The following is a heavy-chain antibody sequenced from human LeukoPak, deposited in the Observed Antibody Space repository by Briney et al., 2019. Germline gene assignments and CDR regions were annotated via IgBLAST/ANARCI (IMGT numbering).Heavy chain of an antibody. Sequence: GGSLRLSCAASGFTFSSYSMNWVRQAPGKGLEWVSSISSSSSYICYADSVKGRFTISRDNAKNSLYLQMNSLRAEDTAVYYCAGGYSGYDLEAFDIWGQGTMVTVSS. CDR1: GFTFSSYS. V-gene: IGHV3-21*01. D-gene: IGHD5-12*01. J-gene: IGHJ3*02. CDR3: AGGYSGYDLEAFDI. CDR2: ISSSSSYI.